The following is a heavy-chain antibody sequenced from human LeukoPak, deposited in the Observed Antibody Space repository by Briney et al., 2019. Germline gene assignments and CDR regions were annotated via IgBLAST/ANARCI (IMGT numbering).Heavy chain of an antibody. D-gene: IGHD4-11*01. Sequence: SETLSLTCTVSGGSISSYYWSWIRQPPGKGLEWIGYIYYSGSTNYNPSLKSRVTISVDTSKNQFSLKLSSVTAADTAVYYCARGKKTVNLDCWGQGTLVTVSS. J-gene: IGHJ4*02. CDR1: GGSISSYY. CDR2: IYYSGST. V-gene: IGHV4-59*08. CDR3: ARGKKTVNLDC.